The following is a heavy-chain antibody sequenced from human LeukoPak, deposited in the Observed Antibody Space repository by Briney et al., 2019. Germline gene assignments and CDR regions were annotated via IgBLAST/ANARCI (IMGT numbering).Heavy chain of an antibody. J-gene: IGHJ4*02. CDR3: ARGPYSGSRSHLDY. D-gene: IGHD1-26*01. Sequence: GRSLRLSCAASGFTFSSYAMHWVRQAPGKGLEWVSVISYDGSNKYYADSVKGRFTISRDNSKNTLYLQMNSLRAEDTAVYYCARGPYSGSRSHLDYWGQGTLVTVSS. CDR1: GFTFSSYA. V-gene: IGHV3-30-3*01. CDR2: ISYDGSNK.